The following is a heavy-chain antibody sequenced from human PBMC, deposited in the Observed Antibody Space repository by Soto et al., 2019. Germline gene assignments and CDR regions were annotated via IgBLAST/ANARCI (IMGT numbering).Heavy chain of an antibody. V-gene: IGHV3-48*01. CDR1: GFTFSSYS. CDR2: ISSSSSTI. Sequence: GGSLRLSCAASGFTFSSYSMNWVRQAPGKGLEWVSYISSSSSTIYYADSVKGRFTISRDNAKNSLYLQMNSLRAEDTAVYYCARDRVPTMVRGRSHPFDIWGQGTMVTVSS. CDR3: ARDRVPTMVRGRSHPFDI. J-gene: IGHJ3*02. D-gene: IGHD3-10*01.